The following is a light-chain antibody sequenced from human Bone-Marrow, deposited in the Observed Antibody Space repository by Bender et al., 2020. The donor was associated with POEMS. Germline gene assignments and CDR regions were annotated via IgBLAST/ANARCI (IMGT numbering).Light chain of an antibody. CDR1: SSDVGVYDY. Sequence: QSALTQPPSVSGSPGQSITISCTGTSSDVGVYDYVSWYQQHPGKAPKLSLYSVTNRPSGVSHRFSGSKSGNTASLTISGLLAEDEAAYYCSSYTKGTTSVVGNGTMVTV. V-gene: IGLV2-14*01. J-gene: IGLJ1*01. CDR3: SSYTKGTTSV. CDR2: SVT.